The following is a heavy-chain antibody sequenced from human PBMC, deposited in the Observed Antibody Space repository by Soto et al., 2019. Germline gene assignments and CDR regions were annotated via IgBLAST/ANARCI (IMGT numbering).Heavy chain of an antibody. CDR2: ISYDGSNK. J-gene: IGHJ3*02. Sequence: GGSLRLSCAASGFTFSSYAMHWVRQAPGKGLEWVAVISYDGSNKYYADSVKGRFTISRDNSKNTLYLQMNSLRAEDTAVYYCAREGGYSSGWVGAFDIWGQGTMVTVSS. CDR1: GFTFSSYA. D-gene: IGHD6-19*01. V-gene: IGHV3-30-3*01. CDR3: AREGGYSSGWVGAFDI.